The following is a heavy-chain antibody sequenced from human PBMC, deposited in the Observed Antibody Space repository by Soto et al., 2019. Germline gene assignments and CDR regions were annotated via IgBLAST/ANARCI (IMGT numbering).Heavy chain of an antibody. D-gene: IGHD2-2*01. CDR3: ARDGLKPDELLLSD. J-gene: IGHJ4*02. Sequence: SVKVSCKSSVGPLSGYAITRVRQAPGQGLEWMGGIIPIFGTANYAQKFQGRVTITAEESTSTAYMELSSLRSEDTDVYYCARDGLKPDELLLSDWGQGTMVTV. V-gene: IGHV1-69*13. CDR1: VGPLSGYA. CDR2: IIPIFGTA.